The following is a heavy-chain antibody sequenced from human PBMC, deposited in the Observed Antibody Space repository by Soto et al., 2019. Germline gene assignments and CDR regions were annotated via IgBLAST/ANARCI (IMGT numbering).Heavy chain of an antibody. Sequence: ASVKRSCTASGYTFTRYGMSCVRLDPGQGLEWMGWISAYNGNTNYAQKLQGRVTMTTDTSTSTAYMELRSLRSDDTAVYYCARDSSLWFGEYLSWGQGTLVTVSS. CDR1: GYTFTRYG. J-gene: IGHJ5*02. D-gene: IGHD3-10*01. CDR2: ISAYNGNT. V-gene: IGHV1-18*01. CDR3: ARDSSLWFGEYLS.